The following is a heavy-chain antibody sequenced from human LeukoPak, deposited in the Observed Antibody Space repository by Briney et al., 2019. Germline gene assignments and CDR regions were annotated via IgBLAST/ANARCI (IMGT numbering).Heavy chain of an antibody. CDR1: GYTFTSYA. CDR3: ARGERCSSTSCYAMSEYFQH. Sequence: ASVKVSCMASGYTFTSYAMHWVRQAPGQRLEWMGWINAGNGNTKYSRKFQGRVTITRDTSASTAYMELSSLRSEDTAVSYCARGERCSSTSCYAMSEYFQHWGQGTLVTVSS. CDR2: INAGNGNT. D-gene: IGHD2-2*01. V-gene: IGHV1-3*01. J-gene: IGHJ1*01.